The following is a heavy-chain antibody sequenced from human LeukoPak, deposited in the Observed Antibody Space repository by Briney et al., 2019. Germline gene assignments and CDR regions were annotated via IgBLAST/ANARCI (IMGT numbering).Heavy chain of an antibody. CDR3: LVGASGLSDY. CDR1: GFTFSSYA. J-gene: IGHJ4*02. V-gene: IGHV3-64D*06. Sequence: GGSLRLSCSASGFTFSSYAMHWVRQAPGKGLEYVSAISSNGGSTYYADSVKGRFTISRDNSKYTLYIQMSSLRAEDTAVYYCLVGASGLSDYWGQGTLVTVSS. CDR2: ISSNGGST. D-gene: IGHD1-26*01.